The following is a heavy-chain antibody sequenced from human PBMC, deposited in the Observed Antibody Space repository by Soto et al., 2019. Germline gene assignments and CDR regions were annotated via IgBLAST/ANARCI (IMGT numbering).Heavy chain of an antibody. CDR2: ISYDGGDK. J-gene: IGHJ4*02. Sequence: PGGSLRLSCAASGFTFSSYAMHWVRQTPGKGLEWVAVISYDGGDKYYADSVKGRFTISRDNAKNSLFLQMNSLRAEDTAVYYCARDRDFYKADYWGQGTLVTVSS. CDR1: GFTFSSYA. V-gene: IGHV3-30-3*01. CDR3: ARDRDFYKADY. D-gene: IGHD1-20*01.